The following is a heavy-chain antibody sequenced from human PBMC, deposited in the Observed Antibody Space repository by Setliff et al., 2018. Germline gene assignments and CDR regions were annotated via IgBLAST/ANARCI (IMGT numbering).Heavy chain of an antibody. J-gene: IGHJ4*02. CDR1: GNTLTNSF. CDR2: INPSDGGS. D-gene: IGHD3-3*01. Sequence: ASVKVSCKASGNTLTNSFLHWVRQAPGQGLEWMAVINPSDGGSAFAQKFQGRLTMTRDTSTGTVYMELSGLTSEDTAVYYCARGRRSGYYLVYWGQGTLVTVSS. V-gene: IGHV1-46*01. CDR3: ARGRRSGYYLVY.